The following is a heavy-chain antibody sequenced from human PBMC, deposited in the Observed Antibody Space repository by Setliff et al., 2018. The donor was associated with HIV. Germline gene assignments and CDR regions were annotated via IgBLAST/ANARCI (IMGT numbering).Heavy chain of an antibody. V-gene: IGHV3-7*03. CDR2: IKSDGTEK. CDR1: GFAFDTSW. CDR3: AKDYGDGHNWGAFDV. D-gene: IGHD1-1*01. J-gene: IGHJ3*01. Sequence: PGGSLRLSCAASGFAFDTSWMTWVRQAPGKGLEWVGNIKSDGTEKNYADSVKGRFTISRDNAKKQVYLEMNSLKTDDTALYYCAKDYGDGHNWGAFDVWGQGAMVTVSS.